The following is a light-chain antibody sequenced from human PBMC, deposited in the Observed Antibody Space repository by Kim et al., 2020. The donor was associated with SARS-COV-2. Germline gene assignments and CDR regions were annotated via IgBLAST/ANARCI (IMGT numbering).Light chain of an antibody. V-gene: IGLV3-1*01. J-gene: IGLJ2*01. CDR3: QAWDSSTEV. CDR2: QDS. Sequence: SYELTQPPSVSVTPGQTASITCSGDKLGDKYACWYHQKPGQSPVLVIYQDSKRPSGIPERFSGSNSGNTATLTISGTQAMDEADYYCQAWDSSTEVFGAGTKLTVL. CDR1: KLGDKY.